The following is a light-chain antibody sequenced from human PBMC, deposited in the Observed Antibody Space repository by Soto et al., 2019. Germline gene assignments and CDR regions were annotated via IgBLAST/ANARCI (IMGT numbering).Light chain of an antibody. V-gene: IGKV3-11*01. J-gene: IGKJ5*01. CDR1: QSVSSY. CDR3: QQRSNWPPSIT. Sequence: DILLTQSPATLSLAPGERATLSCRASQSVSSYLAWYQPKPGQAPRLLIYDASNRATGIPARFSGSGSGTDFTLTISSLEPEDFAVYYWQQRSNWPPSITFGQGTRLEI. CDR2: DAS.